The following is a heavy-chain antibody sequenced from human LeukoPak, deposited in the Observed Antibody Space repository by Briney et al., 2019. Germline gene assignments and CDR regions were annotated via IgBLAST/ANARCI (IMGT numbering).Heavy chain of an antibody. Sequence: SETLSLTCYVSVGSIRSYYWRWIRQPPEKGLEWIGYFYYSGSTNYNPSLKGRVTISMHTSKNQFSLKLSSVTAADTAVYHCAGGFNVPRIDFWGQGTLATVSS. CDR1: VGSIRSYY. V-gene: IGHV4-59*01. D-gene: IGHD6-25*01. CDR3: AGGFNVPRIDF. CDR2: FYYSGST. J-gene: IGHJ4*02.